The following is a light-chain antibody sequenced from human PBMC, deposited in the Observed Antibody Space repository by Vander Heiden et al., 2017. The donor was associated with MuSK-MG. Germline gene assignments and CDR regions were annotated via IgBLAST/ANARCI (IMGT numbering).Light chain of an antibody. V-gene: IGLV1-51*01. CDR2: ANN. J-gene: IGLJ2*01. CDR3: GTWDNSLSAGV. CDR1: SSNIGNNY. Sequence: QSVLTQPPSVSAAPGQKVTISCSGSSSNIGNNYVSWYQHLPGTAPKLLIYANNKRPSGIPDRFSGSKSGTSATLAITGLQTGDEADYYCGTWDNSLSAGVFGGGTKLTVL.